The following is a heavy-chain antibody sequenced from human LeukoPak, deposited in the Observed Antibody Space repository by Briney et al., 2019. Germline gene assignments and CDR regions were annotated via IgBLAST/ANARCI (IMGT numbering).Heavy chain of an antibody. CDR2: IRSKPYGGTT. J-gene: IGHJ4*02. CDR1: GFTFGDYA. D-gene: IGHD3-3*01. Sequence: GGSLRLSCTGSGFTFGDYALTWVRQAPGKGLEWVGFIRSKPYGGTTQYAASVKGRFTISRDDSKSIAYLQMTSLKTEDTAVYYCTREGLTDYDFWSGSPCDYWGQGTPVTVSS. CDR3: TREGLTDYDFWSGSPCDY. V-gene: IGHV3-49*04.